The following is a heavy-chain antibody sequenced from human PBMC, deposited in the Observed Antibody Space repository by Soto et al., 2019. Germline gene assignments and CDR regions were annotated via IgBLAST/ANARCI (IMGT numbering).Heavy chain of an antibody. D-gene: IGHD1-26*01. CDR1: GFTFSSYA. CDR2: ISGSGGST. V-gene: IGHV3-23*01. CDR3: AAPEGPSGSYFRH. J-gene: IGHJ1*01. Sequence: EVQLLESGGGLVHPGGSLRLSCAASGFTFSSYAMSWVRQAPGKGLEWVSAISGSGGSTYYADSVKGRFTIARDNXKNTLYLKVNSLRAEGTAVYYCAAPEGPSGSYFRHWGQGTLVTVSS.